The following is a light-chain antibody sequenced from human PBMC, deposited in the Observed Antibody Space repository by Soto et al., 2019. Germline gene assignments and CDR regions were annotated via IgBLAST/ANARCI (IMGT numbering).Light chain of an antibody. Sequence: DIELTQSPGTLSLSPGERATLSCRASQSVSRGLLAWYQHKPGQAPSLLIFDASRRATGIPDRFSGSGSGTDFTLTISRLEPEDFAVYYCQQYGASPWTFGQGTKVEIK. V-gene: IGKV3-20*01. J-gene: IGKJ1*01. CDR3: QQYGASPWT. CDR2: DAS. CDR1: QSVSRGL.